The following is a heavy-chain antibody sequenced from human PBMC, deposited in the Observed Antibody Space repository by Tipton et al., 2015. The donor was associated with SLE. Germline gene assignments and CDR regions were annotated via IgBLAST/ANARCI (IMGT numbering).Heavy chain of an antibody. V-gene: IGHV4-38-2*01. Sequence: GLVKPSETLSLTCAVSGYSISSGYYWGWIRQPPGKGPEWIGSIYHSGSTYYNPSLKSRVTISVDTSKNQFSLKLSSVTAADTAVYYCARRGDYPLRSWFDPWGQGTLVTVSS. CDR1: GYSISSGYY. CDR2: IYHSGST. D-gene: IGHD4-17*01. J-gene: IGHJ5*02. CDR3: ARRGDYPLRSWFDP.